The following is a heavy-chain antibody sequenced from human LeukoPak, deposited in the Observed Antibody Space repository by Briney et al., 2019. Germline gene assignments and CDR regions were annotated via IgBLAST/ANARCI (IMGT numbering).Heavy chain of an antibody. V-gene: IGHV1-18*01. D-gene: IGHD5-12*01. J-gene: IGHJ5*02. CDR1: GYTFTSYG. Sequence: ASVKVSCKASGYTFTSYGISWARQAPGQGLEWMGWISAYNGNTNYAQKLQGRVTMTTDTSTSTAYMELRSLRSDDTAVYYCARAPGGYSGYDGENWFDPWGQGTLVTVSS. CDR3: ARAPGGYSGYDGENWFDP. CDR2: ISAYNGNT.